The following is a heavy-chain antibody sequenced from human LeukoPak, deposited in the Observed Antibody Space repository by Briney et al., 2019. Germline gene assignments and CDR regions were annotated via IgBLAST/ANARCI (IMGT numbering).Heavy chain of an antibody. CDR1: GGSISSGGYY. CDR3: ARINIAVAGRGDY. D-gene: IGHD6-19*01. Sequence: SQTLSLTCTVSGGSISSGGYYWSWIRQPPGKGLEWIGYIYHSGSTYYNPSLKSRVTISVDKSKNQFSLKLSSVTAADTAVYYCARINIAVAGRGDYWGQGTLVTVSS. CDR2: IYHSGST. J-gene: IGHJ4*02. V-gene: IGHV4-30-2*01.